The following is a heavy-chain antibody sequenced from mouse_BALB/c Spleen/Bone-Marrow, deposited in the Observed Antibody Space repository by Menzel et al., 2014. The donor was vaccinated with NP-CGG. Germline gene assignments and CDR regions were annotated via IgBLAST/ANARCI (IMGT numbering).Heavy chain of an antibody. CDR1: GFTFSSFG. CDR2: ISSGGSTI. J-gene: IGHJ2*01. D-gene: IGHD2-14*01. Sequence: DVKLVESGGGLVQPGGSRKLSCAASGFTFSSFGMHWVRQAPEKGLEWVAYISSGGSTIYYADTVKGRFTISRDNPKNTLFLQMTSLRSEDTAMYYCARDVPLYDVGYFDYWGQGTTLTVSS. CDR3: ARDVPLYDVGYFDY. V-gene: IGHV5-17*02.